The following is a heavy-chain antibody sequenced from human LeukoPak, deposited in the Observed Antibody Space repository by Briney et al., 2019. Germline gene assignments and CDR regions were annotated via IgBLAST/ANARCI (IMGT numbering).Heavy chain of an antibody. V-gene: IGHV1-2*02. J-gene: IGHJ4*02. CDR2: INPNTGVT. CDR3: ARGLGGELPPFDY. D-gene: IGHD1-26*01. Sequence: ASVKVSCKASGYTFSGYYLHWVRQAPGQGLEWMGWINPNTGVTNYAQKFQGRVTMTRDTSISTAYLELSRLTFHDTAVYYCARGLGGELPPFDYWGQGTLVTVSS. CDR1: GYTFSGYY.